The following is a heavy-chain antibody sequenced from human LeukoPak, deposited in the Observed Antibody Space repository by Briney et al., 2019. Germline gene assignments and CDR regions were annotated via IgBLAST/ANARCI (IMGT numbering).Heavy chain of an antibody. J-gene: IGHJ4*02. CDR3: ARDPASLRFLEWLEYYFDY. CDR2: ISYDGSNK. D-gene: IGHD3-3*01. V-gene: IGHV3-30-3*01. Sequence: PGRSLRLSCAASGFTFSSYAMPWVRQAPGKGLEWVAVISYDGSNKYYADSVKGRFTISRDNSKNTLYLQMNSLRAEDTAVYYCARDPASLRFLEWLEYYFDYWGQGTLVTVSS. CDR1: GFTFSSYA.